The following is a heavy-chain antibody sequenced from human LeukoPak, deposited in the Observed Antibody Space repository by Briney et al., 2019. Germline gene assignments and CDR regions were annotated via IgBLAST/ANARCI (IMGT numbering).Heavy chain of an antibody. CDR3: ATQILLCHYY. V-gene: IGHV4-38-2*02. J-gene: IGHJ4*02. D-gene: IGHD2/OR15-2a*01. Sequence: SETLSLTCTVSGYCISSGYYWGWIRQPPGKGLEWTGSIDHSGSTYYNPSLKSRVTVSVDTSKNQFSLKLNSVTAADTAVYYCATQILLCHYYWGQGTLVTVSS. CDR1: GYCISSGYY. CDR2: IDHSGST.